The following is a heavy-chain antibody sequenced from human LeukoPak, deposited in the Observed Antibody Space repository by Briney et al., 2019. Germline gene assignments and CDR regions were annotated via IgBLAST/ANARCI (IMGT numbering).Heavy chain of an antibody. V-gene: IGHV3-30-3*01. D-gene: IGHD6-19*01. CDR2: ISYDGSNK. CDR1: GFTFSNYA. Sequence: PGGSLRLSCAASGFTFSNYALHWVRQAPGKGLEWVAVISYDGSNKYYADSVKGRFTISRDNSKNTLYLQMNSLRDEDTAVYYCAMTSGWPYWGQGTLVTVSS. J-gene: IGHJ4*02. CDR3: AMTSGWPY.